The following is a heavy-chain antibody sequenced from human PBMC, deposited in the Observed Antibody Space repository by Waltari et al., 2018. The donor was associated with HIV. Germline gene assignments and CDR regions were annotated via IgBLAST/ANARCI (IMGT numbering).Heavy chain of an antibody. J-gene: IGHJ2*01. CDR2: VYYRGST. CDR1: DASINSDNYY. V-gene: IGHV4-31*02. Sequence: QVQLQESGPGLVKPSQTLSLSCIVSDASINSDNYYWAWIRQHPERGLEFIGFVYYRGSTFSNPSFKSRATISVDTSKNQFSLKLTSMTAADTAVYYCARVVYWYFDLWGRGTLVTVSS. CDR3: ARVVYWYFDL.